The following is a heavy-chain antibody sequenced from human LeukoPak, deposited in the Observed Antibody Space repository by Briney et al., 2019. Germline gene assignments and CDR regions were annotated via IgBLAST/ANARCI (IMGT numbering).Heavy chain of an antibody. CDR2: IYTSGST. J-gene: IGHJ4*02. Sequence: PSQTLSLTCIVSGGSTSTGDYYCSWIRQPAGKGLEWIGRIYTSGSTNYNPSLKSRVTMSVDTSQNQFSLKLSSVTAADTAVYFCARGRGYSSKTHRYYDSSGYPLYYFDYWGQGTLVTVSS. CDR3: ARGRGYSSKTHRYYDSSGYPLYYFDY. CDR1: GGSTSTGDYY. V-gene: IGHV4-61*02. D-gene: IGHD3-22*01.